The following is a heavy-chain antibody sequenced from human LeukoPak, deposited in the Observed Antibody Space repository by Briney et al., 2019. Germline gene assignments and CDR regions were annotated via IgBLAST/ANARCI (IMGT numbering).Heavy chain of an antibody. D-gene: IGHD3-22*01. CDR1: GFTFSSYA. Sequence: PGGSLRLSCAASGFTFSSYAMSWVRQAPGKGLEWVSAISGSGGSTYYADSVKGRFTISRDNAKNTLYLQMNSLRAEDTAVYYCAKDITLMVVEIGATYTSGQGTLVTVSS. CDR3: AKDITLMVVEIGATYT. CDR2: ISGSGGST. J-gene: IGHJ3*02. V-gene: IGHV3-23*01.